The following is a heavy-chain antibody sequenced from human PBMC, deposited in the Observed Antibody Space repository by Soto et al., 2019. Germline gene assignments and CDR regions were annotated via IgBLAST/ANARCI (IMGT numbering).Heavy chain of an antibody. Sequence: SETLSLTCTVSGGSISSYYWSWIRQPPGKGLEWIGYIYYSGSTNYNPSLKSRVTISVDTSKNQFFLKLSSVTAADTSVYYCARARIILLLLVLHHYYYMEFWCTGITVTV. J-gene: IGHJ6*03. CDR2: IYYSGST. CDR3: ARARIILLLLVLHHYYYMEF. D-gene: IGHD2-15*01. V-gene: IGHV4-59*08. CDR1: GGSISSYY.